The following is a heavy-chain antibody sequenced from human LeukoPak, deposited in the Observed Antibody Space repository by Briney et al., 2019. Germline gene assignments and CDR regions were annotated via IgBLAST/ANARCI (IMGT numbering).Heavy chain of an antibody. CDR3: ARGWLGSGLDY. Sequence: SQTLSLTCAISGDSVSSNSAAWNWITQSPSRGLERLGRTYYRSKWYNDYAVSVKSRITLNPDTSKNQFSLLLNSVTPEDTAVYYCARGWLGSGLDYWGQGTLATVSS. V-gene: IGHV6-1*01. CDR2: TYYRSKWYN. CDR1: GDSVSSNSAA. J-gene: IGHJ4*02. D-gene: IGHD6-19*01.